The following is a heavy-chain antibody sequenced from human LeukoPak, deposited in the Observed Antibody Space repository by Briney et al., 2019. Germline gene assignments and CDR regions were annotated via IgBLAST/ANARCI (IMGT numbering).Heavy chain of an antibody. CDR3: AREHYFYYMDG. CDR2: VNQGGTEK. V-gene: IGHV3-7*03. CDR1: GFTFSSQW. J-gene: IGHJ6*03. Sequence: PGGSLRLSCVGSGFTFSSQWMSWVRQAPGKGLEWVANVNQGGTEKYYVDSVKGRFTISRDNAENSLYLQMNSLRAEDTAVYYCAREHYFYYMDGWGKGTTVTVSS.